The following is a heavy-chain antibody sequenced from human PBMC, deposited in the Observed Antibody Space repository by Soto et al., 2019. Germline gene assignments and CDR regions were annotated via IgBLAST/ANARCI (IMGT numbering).Heavy chain of an antibody. D-gene: IGHD3-22*01. CDR2: INAGNGNT. V-gene: IGHV1-3*01. CDR1: GYTFTSYV. J-gene: IGHJ4*02. Sequence: ASVKVSFKASGYTFTSYVIHWVRQAPGQRLEWMGWINAGNGNTKYSQKFQGRVTIARDTSASTAYMELSSLRSEDTAVYYCARGDYHDRNDYYPLAYWGQGALVTVSS. CDR3: ARGDYHDRNDYYPLAY.